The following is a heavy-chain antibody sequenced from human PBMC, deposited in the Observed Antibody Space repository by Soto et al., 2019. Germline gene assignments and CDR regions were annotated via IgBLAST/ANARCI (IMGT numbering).Heavy chain of an antibody. J-gene: IGHJ4*02. CDR3: Y. CDR1: GDSISSSNYF. Sequence: SETLSLTCTVSGDSISSSNYFWGWIRQPPGKGLEWIGTIFYSGSTYYNPSLKSRVTISVDTSKNQFSLRLISVTAADTALYFDYWGQGSLVTVSS. CDR2: IFYSGST. V-gene: IGHV4-39*01.